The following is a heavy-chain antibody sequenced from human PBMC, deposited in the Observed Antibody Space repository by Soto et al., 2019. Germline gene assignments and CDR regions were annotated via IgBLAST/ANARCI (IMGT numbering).Heavy chain of an antibody. CDR2: ISGSGGST. V-gene: IGHV3-23*01. CDR1: GFTFSSYA. D-gene: IGHD2-15*01. Sequence: HPGGSLRLSCAASGFTFSSYAMSWVRQAPGKGLEWVSAISGSGGSTYYADSVKGRFTISRDNSKNTLYLQMNSLRAEDTAVYYCAKDAVVVVVVAAIPPYYFDYWGQGTLVTVSS. J-gene: IGHJ4*02. CDR3: AKDAVVVVVVAAIPPYYFDY.